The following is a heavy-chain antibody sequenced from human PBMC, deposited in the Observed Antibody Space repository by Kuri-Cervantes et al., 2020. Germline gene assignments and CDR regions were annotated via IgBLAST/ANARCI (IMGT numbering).Heavy chain of an antibody. CDR3: ARGGPYCGGDCPYYFDY. V-gene: IGHV4-4*07. CDR1: GGSVNNYY. D-gene: IGHD2-21*02. J-gene: IGHJ4*02. Sequence: SETLSLTCTVSGGSVNNYYWSWLRQPAGKGLEWIGRVYTSASTNYNPSLKSRVTISVDTSKNQFSLKLSSVTAADTAVYYCARGGPYCGGDCPYYFDYWGQGTLVTVSS. CDR2: VYTSAST.